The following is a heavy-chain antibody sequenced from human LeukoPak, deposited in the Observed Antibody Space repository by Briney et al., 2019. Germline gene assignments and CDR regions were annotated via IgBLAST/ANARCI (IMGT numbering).Heavy chain of an antibody. CDR2: IYYSGSA. J-gene: IGHJ4*02. CDR3: ARGRDGYNYGPFDY. CDR1: GGSISGYY. D-gene: IGHD5-24*01. Sequence: SETLSLTCTVSGGSISGYYWSWIRQPPGKGLEYIGYIYYSGSANYNPSLKSRVTISVDTSKNQFSLKLSSVTAADTAVYYCARGRDGYNYGPFDYWGQGTLVTVSS. V-gene: IGHV4-59*01.